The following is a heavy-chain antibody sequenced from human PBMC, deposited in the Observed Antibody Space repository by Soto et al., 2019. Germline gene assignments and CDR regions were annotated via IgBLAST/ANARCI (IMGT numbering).Heavy chain of an antibody. V-gene: IGHV5-51*01. D-gene: IGHD2-15*01. CDR1: GYSFTSYW. CDR3: ARLGCSGGSCYSGIRNYYYGMDV. J-gene: IGHJ6*02. CDR2: IYPGDSDT. Sequence: EVQLVQSGAEVKKPGESLKISCKGSGYSFTSYWIGWVRQMPGKGLEWMGIIYPGDSDTRYSPSFQGQVTISADKSISTAYLQWSSLKASDTAMYYCARLGCSGGSCYSGIRNYYYGMDVWGQGTTVTVSS.